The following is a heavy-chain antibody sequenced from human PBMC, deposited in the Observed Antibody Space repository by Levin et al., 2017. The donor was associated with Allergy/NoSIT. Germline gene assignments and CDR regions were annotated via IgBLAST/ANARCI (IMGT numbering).Heavy chain of an antibody. Sequence: SQTLSLTCTVSGGSVRSGSYYWSWIRQPPGKGLEWIGYIYYSGSTNYNPSLKSRVTISVDTSKNQFSLKLSSVTAADTAVYYCARGITVEFDYWGQGTLVTVSS. CDR3: ARGITVEFDY. CDR1: GGSVRSGSYY. CDR2: IYYSGST. D-gene: IGHD4-23*01. J-gene: IGHJ4*02. V-gene: IGHV4-61*01.